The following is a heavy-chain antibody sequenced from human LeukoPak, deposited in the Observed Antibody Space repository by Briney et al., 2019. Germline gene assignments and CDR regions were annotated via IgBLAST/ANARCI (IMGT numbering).Heavy chain of an antibody. CDR2: IDYSGSA. CDR1: GGSISSYY. CDR3: ARDAWNGNSPLDY. D-gene: IGHD3-3*01. V-gene: IGHV4-59*12. Sequence: NPSGTLSLTCTVSGGSISSYYWSWIRQSPGRGLEWIGYIDYSGSAYYNPSFKSRVTISVDTAKSQFSLDLRSVTAADTAVYYCARDAWNGNSPLDYWGQGTLVTVSS. J-gene: IGHJ4*02.